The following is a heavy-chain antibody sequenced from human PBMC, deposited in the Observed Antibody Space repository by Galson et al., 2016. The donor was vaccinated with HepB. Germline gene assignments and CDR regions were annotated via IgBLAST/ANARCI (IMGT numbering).Heavy chain of an antibody. D-gene: IGHD1-7*01. CDR3: ARESPRKLELRG. Sequence: SVKVSCKASGYTFRNYYMHWVRQAPGKGLEWVGRINPNSGVTNYAQKFQGRVTMTSDTSINTAYLELGRLTSDDTAVYYCARESPRKLELRGWGQGTLVTVSS. J-gene: IGHJ4*02. CDR1: GYTFRNYY. CDR2: INPNSGVT. V-gene: IGHV1-2*06.